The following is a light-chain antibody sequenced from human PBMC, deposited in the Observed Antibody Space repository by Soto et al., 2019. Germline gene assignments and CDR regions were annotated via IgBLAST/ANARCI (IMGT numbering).Light chain of an antibody. CDR1: SSDVGGYNY. CDR3: SSYTSSSTFV. Sequence: QSALTQPASVSGSPGQSITISCTGSSSDVGGYNYVSCYEQHPGKAPKLIIYDVSNLPSGVSNRFSGSKSGTTASLTISGLQAQDEADYYCSSYTSSSTFVFGTGTKLTVL. J-gene: IGLJ1*01. V-gene: IGLV2-14*01. CDR2: DVS.